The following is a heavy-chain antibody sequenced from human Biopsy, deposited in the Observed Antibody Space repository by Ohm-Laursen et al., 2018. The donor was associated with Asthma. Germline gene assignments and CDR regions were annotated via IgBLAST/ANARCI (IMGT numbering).Heavy chain of an antibody. J-gene: IGHJ3*01. CDR3: ARTYYDFLTGQVKDVFGV. CDR2: INAGDGNT. V-gene: IGHV1-3*01. Sequence: GASVKVSCKASGYTFIHFAIHWVRQAPGQRLEWMGWINAGDGNTKYSQKFQGRVTITRDTSASTAYMDLRSLRSEDTATYYCARTYYDFLTGQVKDVFGVWGQGTMVTVSS. D-gene: IGHD3-9*01. CDR1: GYTFIHFA.